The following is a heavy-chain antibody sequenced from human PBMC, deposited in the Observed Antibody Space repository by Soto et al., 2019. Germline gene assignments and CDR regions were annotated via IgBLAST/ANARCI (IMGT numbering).Heavy chain of an antibody. Sequence: PSETLSLTCTVPGGSISSYYWSWIRQPPGKGLEWIGYIYYSGCTNYNPSLKSRVTISVDTSKNQFSLKLSSVTAADTAVYYCARDNDYGDYSYFDYWGQGTLVTVSS. CDR2: IYYSGCT. CDR3: ARDNDYGDYSYFDY. J-gene: IGHJ4*02. V-gene: IGHV4-59*01. D-gene: IGHD4-17*01. CDR1: GGSISSYY.